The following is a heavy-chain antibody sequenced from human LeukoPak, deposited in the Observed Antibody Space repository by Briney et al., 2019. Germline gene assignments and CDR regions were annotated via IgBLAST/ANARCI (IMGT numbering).Heavy chain of an antibody. CDR2: ISHDGSDN. CDR1: GFTFSSYA. CDR3: AKATGYSGSYEPLDY. Sequence: QPGRSLRLSCAASGFTFSSYAMHWVRQAPGKGLEWVAVISHDGSDNYYADSVKGRFTISRDNARSSLYLQMNSLRVEDMALYYCAKATGYSGSYEPLDYWGQGTLVTVSS. V-gene: IGHV3-30*04. D-gene: IGHD6-6*01. J-gene: IGHJ4*02.